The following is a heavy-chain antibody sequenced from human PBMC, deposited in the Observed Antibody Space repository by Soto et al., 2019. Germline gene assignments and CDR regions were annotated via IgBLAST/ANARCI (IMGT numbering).Heavy chain of an antibody. J-gene: IGHJ6*02. CDR3: VMVDNYVTPTPQDV. Sequence: QVQLVQSGDEVKKPGASVKVSCKASGYIFVDYGIAWVPQAPGQGLGWMGGISPYTGNTHSATKIQGRLTMTTDTSTSTAYMVLGSLTSDAAALYYCVMVDNYVTPTPQDVWGQGTTVTVSS. CDR2: ISPYTGNT. V-gene: IGHV1-18*01. D-gene: IGHD3-16*01. CDR1: GYIFVDYG.